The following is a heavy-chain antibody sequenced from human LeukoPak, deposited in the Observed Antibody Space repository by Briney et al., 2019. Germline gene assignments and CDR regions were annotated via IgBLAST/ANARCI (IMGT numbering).Heavy chain of an antibody. D-gene: IGHD3-22*01. J-gene: IGHJ4*02. V-gene: IGHV4-59*01. Sequence: PSETLSLTCTVSGGSISSYYWSWIRQPPGKGLEWIGYIYYSGSTNYNPSLKSRVTISVDTSKNQFSLKLSSVTAADTAVYYCARGLPDSIGYYDNYYFDYWGQGTLVTVSS. CDR1: GGSISSYY. CDR3: ARGLPDSIGYYDNYYFDY. CDR2: IYYSGST.